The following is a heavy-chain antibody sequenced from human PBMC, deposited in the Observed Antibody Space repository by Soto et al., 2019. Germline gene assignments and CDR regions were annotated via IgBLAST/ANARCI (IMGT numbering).Heavy chain of an antibody. J-gene: IGHJ4*02. CDR2: IYYSGST. Sequence: SETLSLTCTVSGGSISSSSYYWGWIRQPPGKGLGWIGSIYYSGSTYYNPSLKSRVTISVDTSKNQFSLKLSSVTAADTAVYYCARSEIVGATNFDYWGQGTLVTVSS. CDR1: GGSISSSSYY. D-gene: IGHD1-26*01. CDR3: ARSEIVGATNFDY. V-gene: IGHV4-39*01.